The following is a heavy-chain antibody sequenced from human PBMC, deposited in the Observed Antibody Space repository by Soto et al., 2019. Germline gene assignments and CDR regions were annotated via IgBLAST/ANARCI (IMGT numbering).Heavy chain of an antibody. J-gene: IGHJ5*02. CDR2: IYYSGST. CDR3: ARDAHELWFGELSWFDP. D-gene: IGHD3-10*01. V-gene: IGHV4-39*02. Sequence: QLQLQESGPGLVKPSETLSLTCTVSGGSISSSSYYWGWIRQPPGKGLEWIGGIYYSGSTYYNPSLKSRVTISVDTSKNQFSLKLSSVTAAYTAVYYCARDAHELWFGELSWFDPWGQGTLVTVSS. CDR1: GGSISSSSYY.